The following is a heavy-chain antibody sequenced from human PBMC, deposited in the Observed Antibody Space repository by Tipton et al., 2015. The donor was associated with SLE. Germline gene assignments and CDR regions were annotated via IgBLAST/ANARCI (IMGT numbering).Heavy chain of an antibody. Sequence: LRLSCTVSGGSISSGGYYWSWIRQHPGKGLEWIGYIYYSGSTYYNPSLKSRVTISVDTSKNQFSLKLSSVTAADTAVYYCARDDTISKGFDYWGQGTLVTVSS. J-gene: IGHJ4*02. CDR2: IYYSGST. V-gene: IGHV4-31*02. CDR1: GGSISSGGYY. D-gene: IGHD2-21*01. CDR3: ARDDTISKGFDY.